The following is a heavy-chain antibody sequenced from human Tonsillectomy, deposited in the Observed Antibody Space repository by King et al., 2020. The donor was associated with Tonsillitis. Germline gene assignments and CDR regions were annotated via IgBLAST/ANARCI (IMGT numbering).Heavy chain of an antibody. J-gene: IGHJ3*02. CDR2: ISAYNGNT. CDR1: GYTFTSYA. Sequence: QLVQSGAEVKKPGASVKVSCKASGYTFTSYAISWVRQAPGQGLEWMGWISAYNGNTNYAQKFQGRVTMTTDTSTGTAYMDPRSLRSDDTAVYYCARADDSSGYYNAFDIWGQGTMVTVSS. V-gene: IGHV1-18*04. D-gene: IGHD3-22*01. CDR3: ARADDSSGYYNAFDI.